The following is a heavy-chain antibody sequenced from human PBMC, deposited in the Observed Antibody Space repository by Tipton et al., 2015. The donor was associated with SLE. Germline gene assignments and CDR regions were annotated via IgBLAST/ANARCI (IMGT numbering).Heavy chain of an antibody. D-gene: IGHD2-8*02. J-gene: IGHJ5*02. CDR3: AKSTGQNWFDP. Sequence: SLRLSCAASGFTFDDYAMHWVRQAPGKGLEWVSGISWNSGSIGYADSVKGRFTISRDNAKNSLYLQMNSLRAEDTALYYCAKSTGQNWFDPWGQGTLVTVSS. CDR2: ISWNSGSI. CDR1: GFTFDDYA. V-gene: IGHV3-9*01.